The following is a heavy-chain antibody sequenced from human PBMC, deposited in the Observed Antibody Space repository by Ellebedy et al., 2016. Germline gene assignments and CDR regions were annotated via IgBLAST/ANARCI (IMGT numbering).Heavy chain of an antibody. CDR1: GYTFTSYG. V-gene: IGHV1-18*01. CDR3: ARRGRIAARPKYYYYYMDV. D-gene: IGHD6-6*01. Sequence: ASVKVSXXASGYTFTSYGISWVRQAPGQGLEWMGWLSAYNGITNYAQKLQGRVTMTTDTSTSTAYMELRSLRSEDTAVYYCARRGRIAARPKYYYYYMDVWGKGTTVTVSS. J-gene: IGHJ6*03. CDR2: LSAYNGIT.